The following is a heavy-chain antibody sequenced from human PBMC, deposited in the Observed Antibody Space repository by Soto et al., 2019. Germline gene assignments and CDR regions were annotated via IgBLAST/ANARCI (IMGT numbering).Heavy chain of an antibody. D-gene: IGHD6-6*01. CDR3: ARDRGAYYSRSSGGWFDP. CDR2: IYYSGST. CDR1: GGSISSGGYY. V-gene: IGHV4-31*03. J-gene: IGHJ5*02. Sequence: SETLSLTCTVSGGSISSGGYYWSWIRQHPGKGLEWIGYIYYSGSTYYNPSLKSRVTISVDTSKNQFSLKLSSVTAADTAVYYCARDRGAYYSRSSGGWFDPWGQGTLVTVS.